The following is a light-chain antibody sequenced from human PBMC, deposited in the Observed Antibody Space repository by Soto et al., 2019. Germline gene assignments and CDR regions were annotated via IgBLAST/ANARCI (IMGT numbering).Light chain of an antibody. CDR3: AAWDDSLKVYV. CDR1: SSNIGSNT. V-gene: IGLV1-44*01. CDR2: DNS. J-gene: IGLJ1*01. Sequence: QSVLTQPPSASGTPGQRVTISCSGSSSNIGSNTVNWYQQLPGTAPKLLIYDNSQRPSGVPDRFSGSKSGTSASLAISALQSEDEADYYCAAWDDSLKVYVFGTGTKLTVL.